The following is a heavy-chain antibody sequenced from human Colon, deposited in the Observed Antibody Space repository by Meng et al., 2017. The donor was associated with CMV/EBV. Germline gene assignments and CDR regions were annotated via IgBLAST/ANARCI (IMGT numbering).Heavy chain of an antibody. Sequence: ASVKVSCKASGYTFIDYFMHWVRQAPGQGLEWMGWINPNSGGINYAQKFQGRVTMTRDTSISTVYMELIRLRSDDTAVYYCARYPLAEAGPDYWGQGTLVTVSS. V-gene: IGHV1-2*02. CDR2: INPNSGGI. CDR3: ARYPLAEAGPDY. CDR1: GYTFIDYF. J-gene: IGHJ4*02. D-gene: IGHD6-13*01.